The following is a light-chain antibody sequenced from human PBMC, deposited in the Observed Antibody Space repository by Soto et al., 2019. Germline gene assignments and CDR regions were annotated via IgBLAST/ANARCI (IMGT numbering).Light chain of an antibody. V-gene: IGLV2-14*01. CDR2: EVS. CDR1: GSDVGDYNY. J-gene: IGLJ2*01. CDR3: SSYTISTTLV. Sequence: QSALTQPASVSGSPGQSITISCTGTGSDVGDYNYVSWYQQHPGKAPKLLIYEVSNRPSGVSNRFSGSKSGNTASLTISGLQAEDEADYYCSSYTISTTLVFGRGTKVTVL.